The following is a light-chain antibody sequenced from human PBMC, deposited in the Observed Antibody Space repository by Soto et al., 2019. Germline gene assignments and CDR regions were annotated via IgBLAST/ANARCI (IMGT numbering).Light chain of an antibody. Sequence: QSVLTQPPSVSGAPGQSVTISCTGSSSNIGAGYDVHWYQQFPGAAPKLLIYGNSNRPSGVPDRFSGSKSGTSASLAISGLLAGDGVDYYCQSYAGTLYVFGSG. V-gene: IGLV1-40*01. CDR3: QSYAGTLYV. CDR1: SSNIGAGYD. CDR2: GNS. J-gene: IGLJ1*01.